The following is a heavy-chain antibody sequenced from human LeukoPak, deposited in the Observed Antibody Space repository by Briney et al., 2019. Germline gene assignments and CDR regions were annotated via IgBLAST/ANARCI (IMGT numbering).Heavy chain of an antibody. CDR2: ISGSGGST. J-gene: IGHJ4*02. CDR1: GFTFSSYA. V-gene: IGHV3-23*01. D-gene: IGHD3-22*01. Sequence: GGSLRLSCAASGFTFSSYAMSWVRQAPGKGLEWVSAISGSGGSTYYADSVKGRFTISRDNSKNTLYLQMNSLRAEDTAVYYCARVLREYYYDSSGYFDYWGQGTLVTVSS. CDR3: ARVLREYYYDSSGYFDY.